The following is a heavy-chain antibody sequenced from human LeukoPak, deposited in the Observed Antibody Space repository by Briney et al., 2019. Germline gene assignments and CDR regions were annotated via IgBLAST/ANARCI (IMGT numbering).Heavy chain of an antibody. D-gene: IGHD1-26*01. CDR2: INPNSGGT. J-gene: IGHJ5*02. Sequence: ASVKVSCKASGYTFTSYGISWVRQAPGQGLEWMGWINPNSGGTNYAQKFQGRVTMTRDTSISTAYMELSRLRSDDTAVYYCARVISGSYRYSNWFDPWGQGTLVTVSS. CDR3: ARVISGSYRYSNWFDP. V-gene: IGHV1-2*02. CDR1: GYTFTSYG.